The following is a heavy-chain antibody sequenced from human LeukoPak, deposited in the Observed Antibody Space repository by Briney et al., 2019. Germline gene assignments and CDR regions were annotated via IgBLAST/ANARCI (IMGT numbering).Heavy chain of an antibody. J-gene: IGHJ6*02. V-gene: IGHV5-51*01. D-gene: IGHD1-1*01. CDR1: GYSFTSYW. Sequence: GESLKISCKGSGYSFTSYWIGWVRQMPGKGLEWMGIIYPGDSDTRYSPSFQGQVTISADKSISTAYLQWSSLKASDTAMYYCARSAGTIPYYYGMDVWGQGTTVTVSS. CDR3: ARSAGTIPYYYGMDV. CDR2: IYPGDSDT.